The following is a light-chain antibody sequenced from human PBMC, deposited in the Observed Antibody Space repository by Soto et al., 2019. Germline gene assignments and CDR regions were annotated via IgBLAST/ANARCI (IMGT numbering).Light chain of an antibody. V-gene: IGKV1-5*01. CDR2: YAS. CDR3: QQYHTYWT. CDR1: QSIVSW. Sequence: DIQMTQSPSTLSASVGDRVTITCRASQSIVSWLAWYQQKPGRAPKLLIYYASSLNSGVPSRFSGSGSGTDFTLTISSLQPDDIATYYCQQYHTYWTFGQGTKVEVK. J-gene: IGKJ1*01.